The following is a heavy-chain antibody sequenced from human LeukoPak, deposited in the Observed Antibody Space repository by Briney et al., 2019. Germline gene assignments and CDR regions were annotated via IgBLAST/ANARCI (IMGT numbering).Heavy chain of an antibody. J-gene: IGHJ6*03. CDR1: GFTFSSYD. V-gene: IGHV3-13*01. CDR3: ARGFCSGGSCYEESYYYYMDV. CDR2: IGTAGDT. Sequence: GGSLRLSCAASGFTFSSYDMHWVRQATGKGLEWVSAIGTAGDTYYPGSVKGRFTISRENAKNSLYLQMNSLRAGDTAVYYCARGFCSGGSCYEESYYYYMDVWGQGTLVTVSS. D-gene: IGHD2-15*01.